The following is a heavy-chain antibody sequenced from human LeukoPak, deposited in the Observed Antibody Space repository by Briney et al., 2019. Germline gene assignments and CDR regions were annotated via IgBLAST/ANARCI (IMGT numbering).Heavy chain of an antibody. Sequence: GSLRLSCAASGFPFSSYAISLVRQAPGKGLEWVSAISGSGGSTYYADSVKGRFTISRDNSKNTLYLQMNSLRAEDTAVYYCATGYCSSTSCPNWFDPWGQGTLVTVSS. V-gene: IGHV3-23*01. CDR3: ATGYCSSTSCPNWFDP. D-gene: IGHD2-2*01. CDR1: GFPFSSYA. CDR2: ISGSGGST. J-gene: IGHJ5*02.